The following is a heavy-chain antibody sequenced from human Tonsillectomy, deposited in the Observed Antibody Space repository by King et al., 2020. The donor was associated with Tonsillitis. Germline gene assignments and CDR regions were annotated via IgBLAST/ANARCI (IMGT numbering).Heavy chain of an antibody. V-gene: IGHV1-46*04. J-gene: IGHJ6*02. CDR3: AREGGGSGFGHLFMYYGLDV. Sequence: VQLVESGAEVKKPGASVKVSCKTSGYSFTEYYIHWVRQAPGQGLEWMGIINPSGDSISYAQNLQGRVTMTRDTSTSTVHMELSSLRSEDTAVYYCAREGGGSGFGHLFMYYGLDVWGQGTTVTVSS. CDR1: GYSFTEYY. CDR2: INPSGDSI. D-gene: IGHD3-10*01.